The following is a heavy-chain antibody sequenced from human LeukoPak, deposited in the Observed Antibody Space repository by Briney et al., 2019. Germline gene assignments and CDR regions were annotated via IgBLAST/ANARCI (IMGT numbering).Heavy chain of an antibody. D-gene: IGHD4-17*01. CDR2: ISSSSSYI. J-gene: IGHJ4*02. V-gene: IGHV3-21*01. CDR3: ARDRFPYGDYEIFDY. CDR1: GFTFSSYS. Sequence: PGGSLRLSCAASGFTFSSYSMNWVRQAPGKGLEWVSSISSSSSYIYYADSVKGRFTISRDNAKNSLYLQMNSLRAEDTAVYYCARDRFPYGDYEIFDYWGQGTLVTVSS.